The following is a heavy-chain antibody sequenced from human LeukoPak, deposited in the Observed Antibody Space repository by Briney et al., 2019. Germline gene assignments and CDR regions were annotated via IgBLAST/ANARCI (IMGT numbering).Heavy chain of an antibody. D-gene: IGHD1-1*01. CDR1: GFTVSSNY. CDR2: IYSGGST. CDR3: ARETTGAYNWFDP. J-gene: IGHJ5*02. Sequence: GGSLRLSCAASGFTVSSNYISWVRQAPGKGLEWVSVIYSGGSTYYADSVEGRFTISRDNSKNTLYLQMNSLRAEDTAVYYCARETTGAYNWFDPWGQGTLVTVSS. V-gene: IGHV3-53*01.